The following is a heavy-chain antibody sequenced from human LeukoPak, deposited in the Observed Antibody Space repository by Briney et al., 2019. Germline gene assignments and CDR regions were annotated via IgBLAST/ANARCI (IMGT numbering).Heavy chain of an antibody. CDR1: GGSFSGYY. V-gene: IGHV4-34*01. Sequence: KTSETLSLTCAVYGGSFSGYYWSWIRQPPGKGLEWIGEINHSGSTNYNPSLKSRVTISLDTSKNQFSLKLSSVTAADTAVHYCARGCSGSSYFGYFDFTGQGTLVTVST. CDR3: ARGCSGSSYFGYFDF. CDR2: INHSGST. D-gene: IGHD6-13*01. J-gene: IGHJ4*02.